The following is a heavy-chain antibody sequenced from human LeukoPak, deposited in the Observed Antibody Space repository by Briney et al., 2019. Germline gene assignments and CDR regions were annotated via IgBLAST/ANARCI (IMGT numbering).Heavy chain of an antibody. CDR1: GFTFSSYA. CDR2: ISYDGSNK. Sequence: PGGSLRLSCAASGFTFSSYAMHWVRQAPGKGLEWVAVISYDGSNKYYADSVKGRFTISRDNSKNTLYLQMNGLRAEDTAVYYCARGAYTSRFNDREVESERPFDYWGQGTLVTVSS. D-gene: IGHD3-10*01. CDR3: ARGAYTSRFNDREVESERPFDY. V-gene: IGHV3-30-3*01. J-gene: IGHJ4*02.